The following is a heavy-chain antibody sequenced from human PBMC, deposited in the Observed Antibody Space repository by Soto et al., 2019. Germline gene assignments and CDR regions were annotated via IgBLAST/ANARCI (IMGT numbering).Heavy chain of an antibody. CDR1: GFTFSSYS. J-gene: IGHJ5*02. CDR2: ISSSSSTI. Sequence: PGGSLRLSCAASGFTFSSYSMNWVRQAPGKGLEWVSYISSSSSTIYYADSVKGRFTISRDNAKNSLYLQMNSLRDEGTAVYYCARAPTALNWFDPWGQGTLVTVSS. D-gene: IGHD5-18*01. CDR3: ARAPTALNWFDP. V-gene: IGHV3-48*02.